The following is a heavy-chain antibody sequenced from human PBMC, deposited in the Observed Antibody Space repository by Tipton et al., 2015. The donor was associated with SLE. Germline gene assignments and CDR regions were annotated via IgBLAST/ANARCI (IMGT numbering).Heavy chain of an antibody. V-gene: IGHV4-38-2*01. CDR2: VYRTA. J-gene: IGHJ4*02. Sequence: TLSLTCAVSGYSISSGYYWGWIRQSPVKGLEWIGTVYRTAYYNPSLKSRLIMSVDASKNQFSLKLSSVTAADAAIYYCAGAVGTAAGLRDYWGQGTLVNVSS. CDR1: GYSISSGYY. D-gene: IGHD6-13*01. CDR3: AGAVGTAAGLRDY.